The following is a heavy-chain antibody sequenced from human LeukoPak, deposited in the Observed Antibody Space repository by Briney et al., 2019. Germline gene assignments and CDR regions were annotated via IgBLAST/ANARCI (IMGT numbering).Heavy chain of an antibody. V-gene: IGHV1-24*01. CDR2: FDPEDGET. Sequence: ASVKVSCKVSGYTLTELSMHWVRQAPGKGLEWMGGFDPEDGETIYAQKFQGRVTMTEDTSTDTAYMELSSLRSEDTAVYYCATALTPVVAFDIWGQGTMVTVSS. CDR3: ATALTPVVAFDI. D-gene: IGHD4-23*01. J-gene: IGHJ3*02. CDR1: GYTLTELS.